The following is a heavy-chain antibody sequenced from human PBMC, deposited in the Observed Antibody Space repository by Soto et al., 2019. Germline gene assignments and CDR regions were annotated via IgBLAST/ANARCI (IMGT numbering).Heavy chain of an antibody. J-gene: IGHJ3*02. CDR3: AKKGLGSLATYCSTGDCHYAFDI. V-gene: IGHV3-23*01. CDR2: ISGGGDVT. CDR1: GFTFGNYA. Sequence: EVQLLESGGGLVQPGGSLRLSCAASGFTFGNYAMIWVRQAPGKGLEWVSTISGGGDVTYYADSVSGRFTISRENSRNTVYLQMNSLRAEDMAVYYCAKKGLGSLATYCSTGDCHYAFDIWGQGTMVTVSS. D-gene: IGHD2-15*01.